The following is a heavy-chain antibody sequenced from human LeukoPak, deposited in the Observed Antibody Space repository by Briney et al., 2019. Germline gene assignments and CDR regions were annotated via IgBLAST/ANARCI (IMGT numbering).Heavy chain of an antibody. CDR1: GFTFSSYA. D-gene: IGHD3-16*01. Sequence: GGSLRPSCAASGFTFSSYAMSWVRQAPGKGLEWVSAISGSGGSTYYADSVKGRFTISRDNSKNTLYLQMNSLRAEDTAVYYCARGGGNCLDYWGQGTLVAVSS. J-gene: IGHJ4*02. CDR2: ISGSGGST. V-gene: IGHV3-23*01. CDR3: ARGGGNCLDY.